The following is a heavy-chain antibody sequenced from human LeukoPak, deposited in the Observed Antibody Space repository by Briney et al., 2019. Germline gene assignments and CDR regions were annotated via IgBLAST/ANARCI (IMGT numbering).Heavy chain of an antibody. CDR1: GGTFSSYA. V-gene: IGHV1-69*05. CDR2: IIPIFGTA. J-gene: IGHJ4*02. Sequence: SVKVSCKASGGTFSSYAISWVRQAPGQGLEWMGGIIPIFGTANYAQKFQGRITITTDESTSTAYMELSSLRSEDTAVYYCARGVGYYGDLDYWGQGTLVTVSS. D-gene: IGHD4-17*01. CDR3: ARGVGYYGDLDY.